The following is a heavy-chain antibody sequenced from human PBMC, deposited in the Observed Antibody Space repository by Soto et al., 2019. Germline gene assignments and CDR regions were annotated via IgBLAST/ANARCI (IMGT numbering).Heavy chain of an antibody. Sequence: ASVKVSCKASGYTFTSFGISWVRQAPGQGLEWMGWIRTSNGNTNYAQKFQGRVTMTTDTSASTEYMELRSLRSDDTAVYYCATIWGLYCSTSSFSEYWLDPWGKGTLVTVSS. CDR3: ATIWGLYCSTSSFSEYWLDP. V-gene: IGHV1-18*01. D-gene: IGHD2-2*01. CDR1: GYTFTSFG. CDR2: IRTSNGNT. J-gene: IGHJ5*02.